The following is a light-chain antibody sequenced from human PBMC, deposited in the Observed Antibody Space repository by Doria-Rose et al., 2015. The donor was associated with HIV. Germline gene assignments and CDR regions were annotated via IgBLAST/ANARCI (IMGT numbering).Light chain of an antibody. CDR2: DVS. CDR3: CSYAGSDTPYV. V-gene: IGLV2-11*01. Sequence: QPVLTQPRSVSGPPGQSVTISCTGGSSDVGGYNYVSWYQEHPGKAPKLMMYDVSKRPSGVPDRFSGSKSGNTASLTISGLQAEDEADYYCCSYAGSDTPYVFGTGTKVTVL. J-gene: IGLJ1*01. CDR1: SSDVGGYNY.